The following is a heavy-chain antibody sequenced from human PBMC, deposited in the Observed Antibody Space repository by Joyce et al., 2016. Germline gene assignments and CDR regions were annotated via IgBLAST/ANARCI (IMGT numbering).Heavy chain of an antibody. CDR3: ARDLGGWELQSD. CDR2: IHAGGNP. V-gene: IGHV3-53*01. D-gene: IGHD1-26*01. J-gene: IGHJ4*02. CDR1: GFIVSSNY. Sequence: EVQLVESGGGLIQPGGSLRLSCAASGFIVSSNYMSWVRQAPEKGLEWVSAIHAGGNPYYGDSGEGRFTISRDNSKNTLYLQMNSLRAEDTAVYYCARDLGGWELQSDWGQGTLVTVSS.